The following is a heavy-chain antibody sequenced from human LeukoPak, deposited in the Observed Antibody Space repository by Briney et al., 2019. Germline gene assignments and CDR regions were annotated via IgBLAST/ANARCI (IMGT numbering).Heavy chain of an antibody. V-gene: IGHV3-11*01. D-gene: IGHD4-17*01. Sequence: GGSLRLSCTASGFTFGDYAMSWVRQAPGKGLEWVSYISSSGSTIYYADSVKGRFTISRDNAKNSLYLQMNSLRAEDTAVYYCASRSTVTTVDYWGQGTLVTVSS. CDR3: ASRSTVTTVDY. CDR2: ISSSGSTI. CDR1: GFTFGDYA. J-gene: IGHJ4*02.